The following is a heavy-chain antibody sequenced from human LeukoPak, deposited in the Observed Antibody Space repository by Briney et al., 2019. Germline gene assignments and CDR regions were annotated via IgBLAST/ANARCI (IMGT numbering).Heavy chain of an antibody. CDR2: ISGSGGST. D-gene: IGHD3-22*01. CDR1: GFTFSSYA. J-gene: IGHJ3*02. V-gene: IGHV3-23*01. Sequence: GGSLRLSCAASGFTFSSYAMSWVRQAPGKGLEWVSAISGSGGSTYYADSVKGRFTISRDNSKNTLYLQMNSLRAEDTAVYYCASLYYYDSSGYSLGSAFDIWGQGTMVTVSS. CDR3: ASLYYYDSSGYSLGSAFDI.